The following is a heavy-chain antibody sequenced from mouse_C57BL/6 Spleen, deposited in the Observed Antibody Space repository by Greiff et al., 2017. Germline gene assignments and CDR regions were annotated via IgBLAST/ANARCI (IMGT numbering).Heavy chain of an antibody. Sequence: QVQLQQPGAELVRPGSSVKLSCKASGYTFTSYWMDWVKQRPGQGLEWIGNIYPSDSETHYTQKFKDKAPLTVYKSSSTAYMQLSSLTSEDSAVYYCARRSTMVTAWFAYWGQGTLGTVSA. CDR3: ARRSTMVTAWFAY. D-gene: IGHD2-2*01. CDR1: GYTFTSYW. CDR2: IYPSDSET. V-gene: IGHV1-61*01. J-gene: IGHJ3*01.